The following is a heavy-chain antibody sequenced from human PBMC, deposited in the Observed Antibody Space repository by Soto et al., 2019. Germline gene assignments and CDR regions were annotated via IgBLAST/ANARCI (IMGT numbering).Heavy chain of an antibody. CDR1: GGTFSSYA. CDR3: ARSPSDIVVVPAVDYFDY. J-gene: IGHJ4*02. CDR2: IIPIFGTA. D-gene: IGHD2-2*01. Sequence: SVKVSCKASGGTFSSYAISWVRQAPGQVLEWMGGIIPIFGTANYAQKFQGRVTITADKSTSTAYMELSSLRSEDTAVYYCARSPSDIVVVPAVDYFDYWGQGTLVTVSS. V-gene: IGHV1-69*06.